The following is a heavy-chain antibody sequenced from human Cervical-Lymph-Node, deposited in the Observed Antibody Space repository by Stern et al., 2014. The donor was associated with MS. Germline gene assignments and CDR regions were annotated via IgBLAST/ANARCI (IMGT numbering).Heavy chain of an antibody. CDR3: ARLYGSGGFSYYYYGMDV. J-gene: IGHJ6*02. V-gene: IGHV5-10-1*03. CDR2: IDPSDSYT. CDR1: GYTFITYW. Sequence: EVQLVQSGAEVKKPGESLRISCKGFGYTFITYWIIWVRQMPGKGLEWMGRIDPSDSYTNYSPSFQGHVTISVDKSISTAYLQWSSLKASDTAMYYCARLYGSGGFSYYYYGMDVWGQGATVTVSS. D-gene: IGHD3-10*01.